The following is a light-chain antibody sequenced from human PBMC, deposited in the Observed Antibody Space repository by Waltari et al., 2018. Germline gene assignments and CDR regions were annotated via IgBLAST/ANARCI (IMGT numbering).Light chain of an antibody. Sequence: DIQMTQSPSTLSASVGDRVTIACRASQTISIWLAWYQQKPGKVPKLLISKASSLESGVPSRFSGSGSGTEFTLTISSLQPDDFATYYCQQYSTYSYTFGPGTKVDIK. CDR2: KAS. J-gene: IGKJ3*01. CDR1: QTISIW. V-gene: IGKV1-5*03. CDR3: QQYSTYSYT.